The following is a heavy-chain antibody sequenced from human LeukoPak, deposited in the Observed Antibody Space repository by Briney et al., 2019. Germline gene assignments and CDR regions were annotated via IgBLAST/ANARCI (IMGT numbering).Heavy chain of an antibody. Sequence: ASVTVSFKASGYTFTSYDINWVRQATGQGLEWMGWMNPNSGNTGYAQKFQGRVTMTRNTSISTAYMELSSLRSEDTAVYYCARAFGTWYYGSGSYLYWGQGTLVTVSS. CDR2: MNPNSGNT. D-gene: IGHD3-10*01. V-gene: IGHV1-8*01. J-gene: IGHJ4*02. CDR1: GYTFTSYD. CDR3: ARAFGTWYYGSGSYLY.